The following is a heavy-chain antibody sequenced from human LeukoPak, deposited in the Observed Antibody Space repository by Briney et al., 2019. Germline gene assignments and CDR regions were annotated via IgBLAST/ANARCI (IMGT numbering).Heavy chain of an antibody. Sequence: GASVNVSCKASGYTFTTYDINWVRQATGQGLEWMGWMNPKSGYTGFAQKFQGRVTMTRDTSISTAYMELSSLRSEDTAVYYCARVTGSIDYWGQGTLVTVSS. D-gene: IGHD1-26*01. CDR1: GYTFTTYD. V-gene: IGHV1-8*01. J-gene: IGHJ4*02. CDR3: ARVTGSIDY. CDR2: MNPKSGYT.